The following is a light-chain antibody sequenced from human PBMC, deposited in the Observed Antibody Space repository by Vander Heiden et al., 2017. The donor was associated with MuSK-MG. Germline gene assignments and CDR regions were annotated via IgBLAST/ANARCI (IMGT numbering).Light chain of an antibody. J-gene: IGLJ1*01. CDR3: SSHTSSITLYV. Sequence: QSALTQPASVSGSPGQSITISCTGTSSDVGGYNYVSWYQQHPGKAPKLMIYDVSNRPSGVSNRFSGSKSGNTASLTISGLQAEDEADYYCSSHTSSITLYVFGTGTKVTVL. V-gene: IGLV2-14*03. CDR1: SSDVGGYNY. CDR2: DVS.